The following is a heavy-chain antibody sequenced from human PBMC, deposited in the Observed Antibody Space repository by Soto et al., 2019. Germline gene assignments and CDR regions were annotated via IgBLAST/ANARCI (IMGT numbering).Heavy chain of an antibody. J-gene: IGHJ5*02. V-gene: IGHV4-59*08. CDR2: IYYSGST. CDR3: AILTAMVDHWFEP. D-gene: IGHD5-18*01. CDR1: GGSINSYY. Sequence: SETLSLTCAVYGGSINSYYWSWIRQPPGKGLEWIGYIYYSGSTHYNPSLKSRVTISVDTSKNQFSLKLSSVTAADTTVYYCAILTAMVDHWFEPWGQGPLATLSS.